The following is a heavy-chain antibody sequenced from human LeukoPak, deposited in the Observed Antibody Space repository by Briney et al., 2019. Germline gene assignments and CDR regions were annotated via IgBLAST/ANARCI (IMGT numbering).Heavy chain of an antibody. CDR3: ARGSSGWYTGDY. V-gene: IGHV3-21*01. Sequence: GGSLRLSCAASGFTFSSYSMNWVRQAPGKGLEWVSSISSSSSYIYYADSVKGRFTISRDNAKNSLYLQMNSLRAEDTAVYYCARGSSGWYTGDYWGQGILVTVSA. CDR2: ISSSSSYI. CDR1: GFTFSSYS. J-gene: IGHJ4*02. D-gene: IGHD6-19*01.